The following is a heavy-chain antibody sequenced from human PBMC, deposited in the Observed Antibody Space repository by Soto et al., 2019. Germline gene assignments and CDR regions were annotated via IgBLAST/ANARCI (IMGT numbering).Heavy chain of an antibody. CDR2: ISYDGSNK. V-gene: IGHV3-30-3*01. CDR3: AIGGRYSSGSPFDY. D-gene: IGHD6-19*01. J-gene: IGHJ4*02. Sequence: QVKLVESGGGVVQPGRSLRLSCAASGFTFSSYAMHWVRQAPGKGLEWVAVISYDGSNKYYADSVKGRFTISRDNSKNTLYLQMNSLRAEDTAVYYCAIGGRYSSGSPFDYWGQGTLVTVSS. CDR1: GFTFSSYA.